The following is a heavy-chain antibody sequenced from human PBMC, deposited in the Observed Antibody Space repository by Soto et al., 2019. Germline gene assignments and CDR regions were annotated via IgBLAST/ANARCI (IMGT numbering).Heavy chain of an antibody. D-gene: IGHD3-16*01. CDR1: GFTFSSYD. V-gene: IGHV3-23*01. J-gene: IGHJ4*02. CDR3: SKDIRVGEVVPHFDF. Sequence: GGSLRLSCAASGFTFSSYDMSWVRQAPGKGLEWVSAISGSGDTTYYSDSVQGRFTVSRDNSKSTLFLQMNSLRAEDTAVYYCSKDIRVGEVVPHFDFWGQGTLVTVSS. CDR2: ISGSGDTT.